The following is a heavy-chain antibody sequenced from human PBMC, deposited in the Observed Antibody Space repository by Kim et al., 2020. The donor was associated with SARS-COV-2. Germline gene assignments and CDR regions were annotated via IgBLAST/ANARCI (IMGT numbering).Heavy chain of an antibody. CDR3: AAVPRLRYFDWFDY. Sequence: AQKFQERVTITRDMSTSTAYMELSSLRSEDTAVYYCAAVPRLRYFDWFDYWGQGTLVTVSS. J-gene: IGHJ4*02. V-gene: IGHV1-58*01. D-gene: IGHD3-9*01.